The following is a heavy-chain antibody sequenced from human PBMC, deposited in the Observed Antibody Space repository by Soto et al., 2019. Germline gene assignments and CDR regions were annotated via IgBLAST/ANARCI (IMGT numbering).Heavy chain of an antibody. D-gene: IGHD1-26*01. Sequence: TGGSLRLSCAASGFTFNNYAMSWVRQAPGKGLEWVSAISASGGATIHADSVKGRLTISRDNSKNTLYLQMNSLRAEDTAVYYCAKDVEGGSLFRGAFDYWGQGTQVTVS. CDR2: ISASGGAT. CDR3: AKDVEGGSLFRGAFDY. V-gene: IGHV3-23*01. J-gene: IGHJ4*02. CDR1: GFTFNNYA.